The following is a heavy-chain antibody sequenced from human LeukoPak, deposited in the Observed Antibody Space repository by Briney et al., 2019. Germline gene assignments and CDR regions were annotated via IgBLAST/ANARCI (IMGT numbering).Heavy chain of an antibody. CDR1: GYDFTTNY. CDR3: AKGYCTGASCYVLDS. D-gene: IGHD2-15*01. CDR2: INPSVGST. Sequence: ASVKVSCKASGYDFTTNYIHWVRQAPGQGLQWMGTINPSVGSTTYRQRFRGRVTMTRDTSTATVYMDLSSLTSEDTAIYYCAKGYCTGASCYVLDSWGQGTLVTVSS. V-gene: IGHV1-46*01. J-gene: IGHJ4*02.